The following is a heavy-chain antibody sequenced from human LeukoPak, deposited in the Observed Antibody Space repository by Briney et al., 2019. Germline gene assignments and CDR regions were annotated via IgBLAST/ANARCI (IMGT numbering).Heavy chain of an antibody. V-gene: IGHV1-24*01. CDR1: GYTLTELS. CDR3: ATMVRGVIPYWFDP. CDR2: FDPEDGET. D-gene: IGHD3-10*01. J-gene: IGHJ5*02. Sequence: ASVKVSCKVSGYTLTELSMHWVRQAPGKGLEWMGGFDPEDGETIYSQKFQGRVTMTEDTATDTAYMELSSLRSEDTAVYYCATMVRGVIPYWFDPWGQGTLVTVSS.